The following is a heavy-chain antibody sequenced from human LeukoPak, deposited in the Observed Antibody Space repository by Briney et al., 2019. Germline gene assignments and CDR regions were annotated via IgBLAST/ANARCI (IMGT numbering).Heavy chain of an antibody. V-gene: IGHV3-30*02. CDR3: AKGAHPLDIVVVPAVTP. J-gene: IGHJ5*02. CDR1: GFTFSSYG. D-gene: IGHD2-2*03. Sequence: PGGSLRLSCAASGFTFSSYGLHWVRQALGKGLEWVAFIRYDGSNKYYADSVKGRFTISRDNSKNTLYLQMNSLRAEDTAVYYCAKGAHPLDIVVVPAVTPWGQGTLVTVSS. CDR2: IRYDGSNK.